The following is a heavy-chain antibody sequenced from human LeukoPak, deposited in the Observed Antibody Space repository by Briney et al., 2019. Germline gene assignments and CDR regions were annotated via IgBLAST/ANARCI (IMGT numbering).Heavy chain of an antibody. CDR2: ICYTGST. Sequence: SETLSLTCTVAGGSISSYYWSWIRQPPGKGLEWIGYICYTGSTDYNPSLKSRVTISVDTSKNHFSLRLSSMTAADTAVYYCAREVYGDYYFDYWGQGTLVTVSS. CDR3: AREVYGDYYFDY. V-gene: IGHV4-59*01. D-gene: IGHD4-17*01. J-gene: IGHJ4*02. CDR1: GGSISSYY.